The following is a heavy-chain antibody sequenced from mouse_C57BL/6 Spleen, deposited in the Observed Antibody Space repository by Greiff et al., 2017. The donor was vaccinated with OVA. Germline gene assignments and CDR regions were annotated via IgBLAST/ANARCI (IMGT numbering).Heavy chain of an antibody. CDR2: IYPRSGNT. CDR3: ARFGEAHDPPAVWFAY. D-gene: IGHD3-1*01. V-gene: IGHV1-81*01. CDR1: GYTFTSYG. J-gene: IGHJ3*01. Sequence: QVQLKESGAELARPGASVKLSCKASGYTFTSYGISWVKQRTGQGLEWIGEIYPRSGNTYYNEKFKGKATLTADKSSSTAYMELRSLTSEDSAVYFCARFGEAHDPPAVWFAYWGQGTLVTVSA.